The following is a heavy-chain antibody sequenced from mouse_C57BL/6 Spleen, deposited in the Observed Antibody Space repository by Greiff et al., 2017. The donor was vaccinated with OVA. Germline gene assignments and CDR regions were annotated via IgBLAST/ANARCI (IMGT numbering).Heavy chain of an antibody. Sequence: QVQLQQPGAELVMPGASVKLSCKASGYTFTSYWMHWVKQRPGQGLEWIGEIDPSDSYTNYNQKFKGKSTLTVDTSSSTAYMQLSSLTSEDAAVDYCARADNVISYGDDWGKGTTLTVSS. CDR2: IDPSDSYT. CDR3: ARADNVISYGDD. V-gene: IGHV1-69*01. J-gene: IGHJ2*01. CDR1: GYTFTSYW. D-gene: IGHD1-1*01.